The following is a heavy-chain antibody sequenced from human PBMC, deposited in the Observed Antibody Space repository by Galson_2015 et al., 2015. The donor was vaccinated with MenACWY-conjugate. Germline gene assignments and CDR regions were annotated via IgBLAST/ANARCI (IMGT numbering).Heavy chain of an antibody. CDR3: ASKGDDIRSRIDY. CDR2: IKQDGSEK. Sequence: SLRLSCEASGFTFSSYWMSWVRQAPGKGLEWVANIKQDGSEKYYVDSVKGRITISRDNAKNSLYLQMNSLRAEDTAVYYCASKGDDIRSRIDYWGQGTLVTVSS. D-gene: IGHD3-22*01. J-gene: IGHJ4*02. CDR1: GFTFSSYW. V-gene: IGHV3-7*03.